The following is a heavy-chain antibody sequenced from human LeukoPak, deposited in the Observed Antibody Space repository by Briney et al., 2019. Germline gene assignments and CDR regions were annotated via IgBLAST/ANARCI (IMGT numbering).Heavy chain of an antibody. CDR1: GGSFSGYY. D-gene: IGHD6-13*01. Sequence: KTSETLSLTCAVYGGSFSGYYWSWIRQPPGKGLEWIGEINHSGSTNYNPSLKSRVTISVDTSKNQFSLKLSSVTAADTAVYYCARGRGHGYSSSWYFDYWGQGTLVTVSS. V-gene: IGHV4-34*01. J-gene: IGHJ4*02. CDR3: ARGRGHGYSSSWYFDY. CDR2: INHSGST.